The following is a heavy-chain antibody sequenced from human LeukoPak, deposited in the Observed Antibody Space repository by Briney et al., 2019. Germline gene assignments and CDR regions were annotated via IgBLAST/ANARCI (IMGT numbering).Heavy chain of an antibody. J-gene: IGHJ4*02. CDR1: GFTFSSYG. CDR2: IRYDGGNK. D-gene: IGHD3-22*01. Sequence: PGGSLRLSCAASGFTFSSYGMHWVRQAPGKGLEWVAFIRYDGGNKYYADSVKGRFTISRDNSKNTLYLQMNSLRAEDTAVYYCAKNFQYNYYDSSTDNYYSDYWGQGTLVTVSS. CDR3: AKNFQYNYYDSSTDNYYSDY. V-gene: IGHV3-30*02.